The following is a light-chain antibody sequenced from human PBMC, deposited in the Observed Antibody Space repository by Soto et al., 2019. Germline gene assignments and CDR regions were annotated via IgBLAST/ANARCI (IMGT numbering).Light chain of an antibody. J-gene: IGLJ2*01. Sequence: QSALTQPASVSGSPGQSITISCTGTSSDVGSYNLVSWYQQHPGKAPKLMIYEVSKRPSGVSNRFSGSKSGSTASLTISGLQAEYEADSYCCSYAGSSTWVFGGGTKVTVL. CDR1: SSDVGSYNL. V-gene: IGLV2-23*02. CDR2: EVS. CDR3: CSYAGSSTWV.